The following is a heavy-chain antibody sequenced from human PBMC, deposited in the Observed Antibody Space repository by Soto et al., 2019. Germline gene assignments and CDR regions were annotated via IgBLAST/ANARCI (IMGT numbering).Heavy chain of an antibody. CDR2: IYYSGGT. D-gene: IGHD3-22*01. Sequence: SETLSLTCTVSGGSISSYYWSWIRQPPGKGLEWIGYIYYSGGTNYNPSLKSRVTISVDTSKNQFSLKLSSVTAADTAMYYCARLNYYDSTGTIDYWGQGTLVTVSS. J-gene: IGHJ4*02. CDR3: ARLNYYDSTGTIDY. V-gene: IGHV4-59*01. CDR1: GGSISSYY.